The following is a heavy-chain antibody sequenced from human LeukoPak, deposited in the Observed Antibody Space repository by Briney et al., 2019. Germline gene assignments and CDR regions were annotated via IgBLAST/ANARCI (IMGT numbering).Heavy chain of an antibody. CDR3: ARVVWYYDSSGYPDY. CDR1: GGYISSRSYY. J-gene: IGHJ4*02. D-gene: IGHD3-22*01. Sequence: MASETLSLTCTVSGGYISSRSYYWGWIRQPPGKGLEWLGSIYYSGSTYYNPSLKSRVTISVDTSKNQFSLKLSSVTAADTAVYYCARVVWYYDSSGYPDYWGQGTLVTVSS. V-gene: IGHV4-39*07. CDR2: IYYSGST.